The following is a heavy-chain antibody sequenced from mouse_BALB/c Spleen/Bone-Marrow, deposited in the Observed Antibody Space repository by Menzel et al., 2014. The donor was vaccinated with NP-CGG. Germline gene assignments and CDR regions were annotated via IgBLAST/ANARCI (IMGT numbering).Heavy chain of an antibody. V-gene: IGHV1-7*01. D-gene: IGHD2-5*01. Sequence: QVQLQQPGAELAKPGASVKMSCKASGYTFTSYWMHWVKQRPGRGLEWIGYINPSTGYTEYNQKFKDKATLTADKSSSTAYMQLSSLTSEDSAVYYCARSNYPAWFAYWGQGTLVTVSA. CDR2: INPSTGYT. CDR1: GYTFTSYW. CDR3: ARSNYPAWFAY. J-gene: IGHJ3*01.